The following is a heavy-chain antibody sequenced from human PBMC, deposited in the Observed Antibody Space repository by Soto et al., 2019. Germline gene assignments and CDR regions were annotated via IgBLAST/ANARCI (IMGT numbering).Heavy chain of an antibody. CDR3: TTDAGVYCSSTSCYLVDY. D-gene: IGHD2-2*01. Sequence: PGGSLRLSCAASGVTFSNAWMSWVRQAPGKGLEWVGRIKSKTGGGTTDYAAPVKGRFTISRDDSKNTLYLQMNSLKTEDTAVYYCTTDAGVYCSSTSCYLVDYLGQGTLVTVSS. CDR1: GVTFSNAW. V-gene: IGHV3-15*01. J-gene: IGHJ4*02. CDR2: IKSKTGGGTT.